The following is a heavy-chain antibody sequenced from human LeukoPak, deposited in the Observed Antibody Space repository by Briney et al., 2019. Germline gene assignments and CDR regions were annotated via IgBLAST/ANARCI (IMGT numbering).Heavy chain of an antibody. Sequence: SETLSLTCTVSGGSISSYYWSWIRPPPGKGLEWSGYIYYSGSTNYNPSLKSRVTISVHTSKNQFSLKLSSVTAADTAVYYCARRRGYYGSGSSFDYWGQGTLVTVSS. D-gene: IGHD3-10*01. CDR3: ARRRGYYGSGSSFDY. CDR2: IYYSGST. CDR1: GGSISSYY. J-gene: IGHJ4*02. V-gene: IGHV4-59*12.